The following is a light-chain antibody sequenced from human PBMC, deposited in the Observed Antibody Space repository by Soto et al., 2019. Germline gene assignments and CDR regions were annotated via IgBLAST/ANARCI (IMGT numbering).Light chain of an antibody. V-gene: IGLV1-40*01. CDR1: SSNIGAGYD. CDR2: GNS. CDR3: QSYDRSLGAWV. J-gene: IGLJ1*01. Sequence: QSVLTQPPSVSGAPGQRVTISCTGSSSNIGAGYDVHWYQQLPGTAPKLLIYGNSNRPSGVPDRFSGSKSGTSASLAITGLQAGDEADYYCQSYDRSLGAWVFGTGTKLTVL.